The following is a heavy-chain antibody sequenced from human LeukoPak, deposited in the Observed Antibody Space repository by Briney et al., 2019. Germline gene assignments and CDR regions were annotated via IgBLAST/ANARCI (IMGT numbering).Heavy chain of an antibody. D-gene: IGHD3-16*01. CDR2: INPNSGGT. J-gene: IGHJ5*02. CDR1: GYTFTSYY. V-gene: IGHV1-2*02. Sequence: ASVKVFCKASGYTFTSYYVHWVRQAPGQGLEWMGWINPNSGGTSSAQKFQGRVTMTRDTSITTVYMEVNWLTSDDTAMYYCARADRLHGGPYLIGPWGQGTLVTVSS. CDR3: ARADRLHGGPYLIGP.